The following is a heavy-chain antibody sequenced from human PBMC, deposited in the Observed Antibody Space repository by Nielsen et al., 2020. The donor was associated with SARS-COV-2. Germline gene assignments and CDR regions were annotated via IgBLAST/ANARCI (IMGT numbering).Heavy chain of an antibody. CDR3: ARDWDEWIQLWSLYY. V-gene: IGHV3-30-3*01. J-gene: IGHJ4*02. D-gene: IGHD5-18*01. CDR2: ISYDGSNK. Sequence: GGSLRLSCAASGFTFSSYAMHWVRQAPGKGLEWVAVISYDGSNKYYADSVKGRFTISRDNSKNTLYLQMNSLRAEDTAVYYCARDWDEWIQLWSLYYWSQGTLVTVSS. CDR1: GFTFSSYA.